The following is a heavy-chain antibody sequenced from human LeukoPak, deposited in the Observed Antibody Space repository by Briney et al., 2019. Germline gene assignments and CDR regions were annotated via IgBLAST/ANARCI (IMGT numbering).Heavy chain of an antibody. D-gene: IGHD6-19*01. CDR2: ISYDGSNK. V-gene: IGHV3-30*04. CDR1: GFTFSSYA. J-gene: IGHJ4*02. Sequence: PGGSLRLSCAASGFTFSSYAMHWVRQAPGKGLEWVAVISYDGSNKYHADSVKGRFTISRDNSKNTLYLQMNSLRAEDTAVYYCASDSGYSSGWHDYWGQGTLVTVSS. CDR3: ASDSGYSSGWHDY.